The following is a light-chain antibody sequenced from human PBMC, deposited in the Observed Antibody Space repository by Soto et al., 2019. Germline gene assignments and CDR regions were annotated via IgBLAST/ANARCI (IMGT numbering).Light chain of an antibody. CDR3: QQSYSTTRT. J-gene: IGKJ1*01. CDR2: AAS. V-gene: IGKV1-39*01. Sequence: DIQMTQSASSLSASVGYRVTITCRASQSISSYLNWYQQKPGKAPKLLIYAASSLQSGVPSRFSGSGSGTDFTLTISSLKTEDFATYYCQQSYSTTRTFGQGTKVDIK. CDR1: QSISSY.